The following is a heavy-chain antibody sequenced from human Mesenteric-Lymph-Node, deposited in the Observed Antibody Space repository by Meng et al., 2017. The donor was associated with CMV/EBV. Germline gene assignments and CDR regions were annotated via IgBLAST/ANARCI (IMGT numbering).Heavy chain of an antibody. J-gene: IGHJ4*02. D-gene: IGHD3-22*01. CDR3: ARLYNYDSSGYRWLDY. V-gene: IGHV3-7*01. CDR1: GFTFSSSW. CDR2: IKQDGSET. Sequence: GESLKISCAASGFTFSSSWMSWVRQAPGKGLEWVASIKQDGSETYYVDSVKGRVTISRDNAKNSLYLQVNSLRAEDTAVYYCARLYNYDSSGYRWLDYWGQRTLVTVSS.